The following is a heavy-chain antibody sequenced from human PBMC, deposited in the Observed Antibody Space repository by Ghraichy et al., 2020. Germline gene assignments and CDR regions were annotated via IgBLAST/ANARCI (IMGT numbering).Heavy chain of an antibody. CDR3: ARGRVVEGVVYYYYYGMDV. V-gene: IGHV4-31*03. CDR1: GGSISSGGYY. CDR2: IYYSGST. J-gene: IGHJ6*02. Sequence: SETLSLTCTVSGGSISSGGYYWSWIRQHPGKGLEWIGYIYYSGSTYYNPSLKSRVTISVDTSKNQFSLKLSSVTAADTAVYYCARGRVVEGVVYYYYYGMDVWGQGTTVTVSS. D-gene: IGHD3-3*01.